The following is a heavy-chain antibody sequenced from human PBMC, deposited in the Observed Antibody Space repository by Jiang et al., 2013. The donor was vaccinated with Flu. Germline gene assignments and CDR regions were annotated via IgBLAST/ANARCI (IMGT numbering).Heavy chain of an antibody. D-gene: IGHD6-19*01. CDR3: ARISSGWVRFFDY. V-gene: IGHV2-26*01. CDR2: IFSNDEK. CDR1: GFSLSNARMG. J-gene: IGHJ4*02. Sequence: KPTQTLTLTRTVSGFSLSNARMGVSWIRQPPGKALEWLAHIFSNDEKSYSTSLKSRLTISKDTSKSQVVLTMTNMDPVDTATYYCARISSGWVRFFDYWGQGTLVTVSS.